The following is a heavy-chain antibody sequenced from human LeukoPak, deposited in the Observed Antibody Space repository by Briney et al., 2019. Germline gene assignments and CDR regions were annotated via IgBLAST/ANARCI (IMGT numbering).Heavy chain of an antibody. V-gene: IGHV3-33*01. CDR2: IWFDGTIK. Sequence: PGGSLRLSCAASGFAFNTHGMHWVRQAPGKGLEWVAVIWFDGTIKYYGDSVKGRFTISRDNSKNTLSLQMDSLRAEDTAVYYCARAAHGGRPYHYTLVVWGQGTTVTV. J-gene: IGHJ6*02. D-gene: IGHD4-23*01. CDR1: GFAFNTHG. CDR3: ARAAHGGRPYHYTLVV.